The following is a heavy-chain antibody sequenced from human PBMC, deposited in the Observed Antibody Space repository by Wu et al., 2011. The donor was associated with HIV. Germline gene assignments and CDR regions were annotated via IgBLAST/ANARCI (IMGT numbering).Heavy chain of an antibody. CDR3: ARSHSSLYSNYYYMDV. J-gene: IGHJ6*03. D-gene: IGHD2-21*01. CDR2: IIPIFGTT. Sequence: QDQLVQSGAEVKKPGSSVKVSCKASGGTFSSYAISWVRQAPGQGLEWMGRIIPIFGTTKYAQRFQGRVTITADDSTSTIFMDLSSLRSEDTATYYCARSHSSLYSNYYYMDVWGKGTTVTVSS. CDR1: GGTFSSYA. V-gene: IGHV1-69*15.